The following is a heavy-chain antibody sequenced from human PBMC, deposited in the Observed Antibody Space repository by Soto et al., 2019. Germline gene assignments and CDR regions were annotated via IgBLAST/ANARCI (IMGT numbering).Heavy chain of an antibody. CDR2: ISYDGSNK. D-gene: IGHD6-25*01. CDR3: AKDRRPNYYYGMDV. Sequence: QVQLVESGGGVVQPGRSLRLSCAASGFTFSSYGMHWVRQAPGKGLEWVAVISYDGSNKYYADSVKGRFTISRDNSKNTLYRQMNSLRAEDTAVYYGAKDRRPNYYYGMDVWGQGSTVNVSS. J-gene: IGHJ6*02. CDR1: GFTFSSYG. V-gene: IGHV3-30*18.